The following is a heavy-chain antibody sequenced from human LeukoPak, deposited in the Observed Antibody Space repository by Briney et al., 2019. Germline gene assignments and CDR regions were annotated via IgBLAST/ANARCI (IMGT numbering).Heavy chain of an antibody. J-gene: IGHJ4*02. CDR3: ARLGSSVMVTFNY. V-gene: IGHV4-59*01. CDR1: NGSICGYF. CDR2: MSSTGSS. D-gene: IGHD5-18*01. Sequence: PSETLSLTCSVSNGSICGYFWSWIRQPPGKGLEFIGYMSSTGSSNYNPSLKSRVTISVDTSKNQFSLRLSSVTAADTAVYYCARLGSSVMVTFNYWGQGTLVTVSS.